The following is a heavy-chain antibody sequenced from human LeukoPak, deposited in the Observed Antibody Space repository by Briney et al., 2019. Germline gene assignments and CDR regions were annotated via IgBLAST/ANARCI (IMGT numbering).Heavy chain of an antibody. CDR2: INHSGST. V-gene: IGHV4-34*01. Sequence: ASETLSLTCAVYGGSFSGYYWSWIRQPPGKGLEWIGEINHSGSTNYNPSLKSRVTISVDRSKNQFSLKLSSVTAADTAVYYCARVTMPPGGWGNRRYYFDYWGQGTLVTVSS. CDR3: ARVTMPPGGWGNRRYYFDY. CDR1: GGSFSGYY. D-gene: IGHD2-2*01. J-gene: IGHJ4*02.